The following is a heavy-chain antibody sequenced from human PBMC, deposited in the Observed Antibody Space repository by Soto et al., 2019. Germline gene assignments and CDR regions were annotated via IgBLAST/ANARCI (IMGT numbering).Heavy chain of an antibody. CDR2: INHSGSA. CDR3: AKDVLRFLEWLAFYGMDV. CDR1: GGSFSDYI. D-gene: IGHD3-3*01. Sequence: PSETLSLTCDVYGGSFSDYIWTWIRQTPGKGLQWIGQINHSGSANYNPSLKSRVTISVHTSSSQFSLELSSVTAADTAVYYCAKDVLRFLEWLAFYGMDVWGQGTTVTVSS. V-gene: IGHV4-34*01. J-gene: IGHJ6*02.